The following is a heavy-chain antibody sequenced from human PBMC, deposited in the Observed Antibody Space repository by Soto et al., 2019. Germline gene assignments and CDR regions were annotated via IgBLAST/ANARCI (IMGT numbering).Heavy chain of an antibody. CDR2: INPSGGST. Sequence: ASVKVSCKASGYTFTSYYMHWVRQAPGQGLEWMGIINPSGGSTSYAQKFQGRVTITRDTSASTAHMELSSLRSEDTAVYHCARGYCSTTSCQYYFDYWGHGTLVTVSS. CDR1: GYTFTSYY. J-gene: IGHJ4*01. CDR3: ARGYCSTTSCQYYFDY. V-gene: IGHV1-46*01. D-gene: IGHD2-2*01.